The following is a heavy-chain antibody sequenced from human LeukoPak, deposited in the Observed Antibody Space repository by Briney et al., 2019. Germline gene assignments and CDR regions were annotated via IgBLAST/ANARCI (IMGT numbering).Heavy chain of an antibody. D-gene: IGHD3-22*01. CDR3: ASNYDSSGYGHDY. V-gene: IGHV3-30-3*01. J-gene: IGHJ4*02. CDR2: ISYDGSNK. CDR1: GFTFSSYA. Sequence: GRSLRLSCAASGFTFSSYAMHWVRQAPGKGLEWVAVISYDGSNKYYADSVKGRFTISRDNSKNTLCLQMNSLRAEDTAVYYCASNYDSSGYGHDYWGQGTLVTVSS.